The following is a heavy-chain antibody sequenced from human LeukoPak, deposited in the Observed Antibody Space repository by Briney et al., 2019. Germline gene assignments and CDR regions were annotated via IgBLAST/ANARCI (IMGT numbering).Heavy chain of an antibody. J-gene: IGHJ2*01. D-gene: IGHD6-19*01. V-gene: IGHV4-34*01. Sequence: GSLRLSCAASGFTFSGYAMSWVRQAPGKGLEWIGEINHSGSTNYNPSLKSRVTISVDTSKNQFSLRLSSVTAADTAVYYCARVLEGSSGQHWYFDLWGRGTLVTVSS. CDR3: ARVLEGSSGQHWYFDL. CDR1: GFTFSGYA. CDR2: INHSGST.